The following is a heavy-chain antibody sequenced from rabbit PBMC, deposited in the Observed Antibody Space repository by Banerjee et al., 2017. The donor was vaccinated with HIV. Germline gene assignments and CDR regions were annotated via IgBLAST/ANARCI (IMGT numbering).Heavy chain of an antibody. J-gene: IGHJ4*01. V-gene: IGHV1S45*01. CDR3: ARDGTGGSYFAL. Sequence: QEQLEESGGGLVQPEGSLTLTCTASGFSFSSRYYMCWVRQAPGKGLEWIGCIGSGATGNTYYASWAKGRFTISKTSSTTLTLQMTSLTAADTATYFCARDGTGGSYFALWGPGTLVTVS. CDR1: GFSFSSRYY. CDR2: IGSGATGNT. D-gene: IGHD8-1*01.